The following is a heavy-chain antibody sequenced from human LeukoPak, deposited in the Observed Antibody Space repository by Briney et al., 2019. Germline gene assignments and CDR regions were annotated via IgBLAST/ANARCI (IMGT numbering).Heavy chain of an antibody. Sequence: GASVKVSCKASVYTFTSYGISLVRQAPGQGLEWMGWISAYNGNTNYAQKLQGRVTMTTDTSTSTAYMELRSLRCDETAVYYCARDRRGVRGVITPKDYWGQGTLVAVAS. V-gene: IGHV1-18*01. J-gene: IGHJ4*02. CDR2: ISAYNGNT. CDR1: VYTFTSYG. D-gene: IGHD3-10*01. CDR3: ARDRRGVRGVITPKDY.